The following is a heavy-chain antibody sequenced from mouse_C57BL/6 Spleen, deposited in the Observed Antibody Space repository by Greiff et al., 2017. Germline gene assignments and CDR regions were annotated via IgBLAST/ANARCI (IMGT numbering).Heavy chain of an antibody. CDR2: IDPENGDT. V-gene: IGHV14-4*01. Sequence: VQLQQSGAELVRPGASVTLSCTASGFNIKDDYMHWVKQRPEQGLEWIGWIDPENGDTEYASKFQGKATITADTSSNTAYLQLSSLTSEVTAVYACTHLRRVYARDYWGQGTSVTVSS. D-gene: IGHD2-12*01. J-gene: IGHJ4*01. CDR1: GFNIKDDY. CDR3: THLRRVYARDY.